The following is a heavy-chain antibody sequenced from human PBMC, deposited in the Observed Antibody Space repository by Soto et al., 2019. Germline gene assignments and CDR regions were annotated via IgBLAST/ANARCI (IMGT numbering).Heavy chain of an antibody. CDR2: IYWNDDK. CDR3: AHRREGHDGDFGPFSWFDP. J-gene: IGHJ5*02. Sequence: QITLKESGPTLVKPAQTLTLTCTFSGFSLSTRGVGVGWIRQPPGKALEGLARIYWNDDKRYRPSLKSRLTITKDTSKNQVVLTMTTMDPVDAATYYCAHRREGHDGDFGPFSWFDPWGQGSLVTVS. D-gene: IGHD4-17*01. V-gene: IGHV2-5*01. CDR1: GFSLSTRGVG.